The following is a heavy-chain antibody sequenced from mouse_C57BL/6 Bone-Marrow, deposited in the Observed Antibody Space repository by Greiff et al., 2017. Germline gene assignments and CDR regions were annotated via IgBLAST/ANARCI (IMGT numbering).Heavy chain of an antibody. CDR1: GFNIKDDS. Sequence: EVKLQQSGAGLVRPGASVKLSCTASGFNIKDDSMHWVKQRPEQGLEWVGWIDPENGDTEYASKFQGKATITLDTSSNTAYLQLSSLTSEDTAVYYCTRIAYWGQGNLVTVSA. V-gene: IGHV14-4*01. CDR2: IDPENGDT. CDR3: TRIAY. J-gene: IGHJ3*01.